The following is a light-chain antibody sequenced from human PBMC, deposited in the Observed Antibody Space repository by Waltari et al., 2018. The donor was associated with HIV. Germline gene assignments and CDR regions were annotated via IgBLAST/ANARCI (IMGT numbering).Light chain of an antibody. CDR2: KAS. J-gene: IGKJ2*01. CDR3: QQYSDSPYT. V-gene: IGKV1-5*03. CDR1: QTITNW. Sequence: DIQMTQSPSTLSASVGERVTITCRADQTITNWLAWYKQAPGEAPNPLIYKASNLQGGVPSRFTGSGSGTQFTLTISSLQSDDSGTYYCQQYSDSPYTFGQGTKLEI.